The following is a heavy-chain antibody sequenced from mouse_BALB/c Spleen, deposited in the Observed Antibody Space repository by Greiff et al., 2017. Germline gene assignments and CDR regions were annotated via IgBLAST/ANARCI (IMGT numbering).Heavy chain of an antibody. CDR3: ARALYDGYYVGAY. CDR1: GYAFASYN. J-gene: IGHJ3*01. Sequence: EVKLLESGPELVKPGASVKVSCKASGYAFASYNMYCVKQSHGKSLEWIGYIDPYNGGTSYNQKFKGKATLTVDKSSSTAYMHLNSLTSEDSAVYYCARALYDGYYVGAYWGQGTLVTVSA. V-gene: IGHV1S135*01. D-gene: IGHD2-3*01. CDR2: IDPYNGGT.